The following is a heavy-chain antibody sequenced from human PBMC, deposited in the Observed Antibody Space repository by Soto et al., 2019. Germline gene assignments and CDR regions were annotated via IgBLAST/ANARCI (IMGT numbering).Heavy chain of an antibody. CDR2: INPGSGAA. J-gene: IGHJ3*02. Sequence: QVQLVQSGAEVKKPGASVKISCTASGYTVTTHYMHWVRQAPGRGLEWMGAINPGSGAAKYTQTLQARVTMTRDTSTNTVYMEMSALRSEDTAVFYCARGGEVGVAESAAFDMWVQGTMVTVSS. CDR3: ARGGEVGVAESAAFDM. CDR1: GYTVTTHY. D-gene: IGHD3-3*01. V-gene: IGHV1-46*04.